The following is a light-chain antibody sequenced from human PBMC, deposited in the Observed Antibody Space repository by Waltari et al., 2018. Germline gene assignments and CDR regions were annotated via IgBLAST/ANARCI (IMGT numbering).Light chain of an antibody. Sequence: DIQMTQSPSTLSASVGDRVTITCRASQSISSWLAWYQQKPGTAPKLLFYKASTLESGVPSRFSGSGSGTEFTLTINSLQPDDFATYYCQQYNGYWTFGQGTKVEIK. CDR2: KAS. J-gene: IGKJ1*01. V-gene: IGKV1-5*03. CDR3: QQYNGYWT. CDR1: QSISSW.